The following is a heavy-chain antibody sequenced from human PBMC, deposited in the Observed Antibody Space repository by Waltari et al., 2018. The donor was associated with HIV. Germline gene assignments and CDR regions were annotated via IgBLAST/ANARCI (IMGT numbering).Heavy chain of an antibody. CDR1: GYTLTSDG. Sequence: QVQLMQSGAEVKKRGASVKVSCKASGYTLTSDGISWVRQAPGAGLEWMGWISAYKGNPNCAQKLQGRVTMTTDTSTSTAYMERRSLRSDETAVYYCARVWKSVEGFDPWGQGTLVTVSS. V-gene: IGHV1-18*01. J-gene: IGHJ5*02. CDR2: ISAYKGNP. D-gene: IGHD1-1*01. CDR3: ARVWKSVEGFDP.